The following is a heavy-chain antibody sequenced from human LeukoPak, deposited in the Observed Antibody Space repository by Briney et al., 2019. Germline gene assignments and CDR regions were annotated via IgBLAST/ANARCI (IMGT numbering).Heavy chain of an antibody. CDR1: GASISSSSYS. CDR2: VYYSGET. D-gene: IGHD4-23*01. J-gene: IGHJ4*02. CDR3: AKTWYGGNPFDS. Sequence: SETLSLTCTVSGASISSSSYSWGWIRQPPGKGLEWIGGVYYSGETHYNPSLKSRVTISVDVSKNQFSLKLSSVTAADTAVYYCAKTWYGGNPFDSWGQGTQVTVSS. V-gene: IGHV4-39*01.